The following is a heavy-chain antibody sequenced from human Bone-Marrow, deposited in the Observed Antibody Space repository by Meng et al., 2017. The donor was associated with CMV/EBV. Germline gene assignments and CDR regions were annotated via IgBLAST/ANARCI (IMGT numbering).Heavy chain of an antibody. D-gene: IGHD2-2*01. CDR1: GYTFTGYY. V-gene: IGHV1-2*02. Sequence: ASVKVSCKASGYTFTGYYMHWVRQAPGQGLEWMGWINPNSGGTNYAQKFQDRVTMTRDTSISTAYMELSRLRSEDTAVYYCARGDVVVPAAHYYYYGMGVWGPGNTVNVSS. CDR3: ARGDVVVPAAHYYYYGMGV. CDR2: INPNSGGT. J-gene: IGHJ6*02.